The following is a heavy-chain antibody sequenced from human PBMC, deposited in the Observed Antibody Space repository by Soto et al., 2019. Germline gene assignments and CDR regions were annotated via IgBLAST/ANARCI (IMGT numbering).Heavy chain of an antibody. CDR2: ISCCGGST. CDR3: AKADGEQWLLPHLDK. D-gene: IGHD6-19*01. V-gene: IGHV3-23*01. Sequence: PGGSLRLSCAASGFTFSSYWMHWVRQAPGEGLEWVSGISCCGGSTSYADSVKGRFSIARDDSTNTLSLQMNNLRVEDTAQYYCAKADGEQWLLPHLDKWGQGTLVTVSS. J-gene: IGHJ4*02. CDR1: GFTFSSYW.